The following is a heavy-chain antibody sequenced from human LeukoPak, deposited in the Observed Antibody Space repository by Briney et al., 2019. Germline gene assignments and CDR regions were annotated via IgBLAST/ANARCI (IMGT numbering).Heavy chain of an antibody. CDR1: GGSISSSSYY. D-gene: IGHD3-10*01. CDR2: IYHSGST. Sequence: PSETLSLTCTVSGGSISSSSYYWGWIRQPPGKGLEWIGSIYHSGSTYYNPSLKSRVTIAVETSKNQFSLKLSSVTAADTAVYYCARDSYGSGSFNYWGQGTLVTVSS. J-gene: IGHJ4*02. CDR3: ARDSYGSGSFNY. V-gene: IGHV4-39*07.